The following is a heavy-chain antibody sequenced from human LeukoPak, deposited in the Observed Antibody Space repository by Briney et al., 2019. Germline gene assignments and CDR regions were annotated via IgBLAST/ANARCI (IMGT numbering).Heavy chain of an antibody. CDR2: IYNSGSP. J-gene: IGHJ6*03. D-gene: IGHD1-1*01. Sequence: SETLSLTCTVYGGSISSYYWSWIRQPPGKGLEWIGRIYNSGSPNYNPSLKSRVTMSVDTSKNQFSLKLTSVTAADTAVYYCAGATTVTKCDYYCLDVWRKGTTASVS. V-gene: IGHV4-4*07. CDR3: AGATTVTKCDYYCLDV. CDR1: GGSISSYY.